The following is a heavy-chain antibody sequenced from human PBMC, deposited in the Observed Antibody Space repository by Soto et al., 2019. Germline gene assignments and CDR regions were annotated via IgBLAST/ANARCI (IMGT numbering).Heavy chain of an antibody. CDR2: ISYDGSKK. J-gene: IGHJ4*02. CDR1: GFTFSSYG. V-gene: IGHV3-30*18. CDR3: AKGLIVGASFDY. D-gene: IGHD1-26*01. Sequence: QVQLVESGGGVVQPGRSLRLSCAASGFTFSSYGMHWVRQAPGKGLEWVAVISYDGSKKYYADSVKGRFTISRDNSKNTLYLQMNSLRAEDTAVYYCAKGLIVGASFDYWGQGTLVTVSS.